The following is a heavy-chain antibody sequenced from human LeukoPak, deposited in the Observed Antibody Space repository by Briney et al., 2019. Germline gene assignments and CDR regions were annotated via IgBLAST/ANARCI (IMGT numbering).Heavy chain of an antibody. CDR2: ISYGGSNK. CDR3: AKDSDAFDI. V-gene: IGHV3-30*18. Sequence: GGSLRLSCAASGFTFSSYGMHWVRQAPGKGLEWVAVISYGGSNKYYADSVKGRFTISRDNSKNTLYLQMNSLRAEDTAVYYCAKDSDAFDIWGQGTMVTVSS. J-gene: IGHJ3*02. CDR1: GFTFSSYG.